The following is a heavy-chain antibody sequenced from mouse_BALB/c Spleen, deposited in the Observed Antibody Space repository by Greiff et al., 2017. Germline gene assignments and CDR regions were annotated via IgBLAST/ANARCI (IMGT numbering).Heavy chain of an antibody. Sequence: EVKLEESGPGLVKPSQSLSLTCTVTGYSITSDYAWNWIRQFPGNKLEWMGYISYSGSTSYNPSLKSRISITRDTSKNQFFLQLNSVTTEDTATYYCARSVYYGYGGFAYWGQGTLVTVSA. CDR1: GYSITSDYA. V-gene: IGHV3-2*02. CDR2: ISYSGST. J-gene: IGHJ3*01. D-gene: IGHD1-2*01. CDR3: ARSVYYGYGGFAY.